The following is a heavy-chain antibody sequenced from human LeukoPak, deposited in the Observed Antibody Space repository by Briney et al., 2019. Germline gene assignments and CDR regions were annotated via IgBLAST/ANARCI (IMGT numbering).Heavy chain of an antibody. CDR3: AKDVEIDP. D-gene: IGHD2-21*01. CDR2: ISYDGSNK. Sequence: PGGSLRLSCAASGFTFSSYGMHWVRQAPGKGLEWVAVISYDGSNKYYADSVKGRFTISGDNSKNTLYLQMNSLRAEDTAVYYCAKDVEIDPWGQGTLVTVSS. V-gene: IGHV3-30*18. CDR1: GFTFSSYG. J-gene: IGHJ5*02.